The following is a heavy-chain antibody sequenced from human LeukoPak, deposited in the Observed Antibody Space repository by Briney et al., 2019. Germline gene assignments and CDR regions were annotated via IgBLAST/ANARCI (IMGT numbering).Heavy chain of an antibody. Sequence: PGGSLRLSCAVSGFTFSDYYMSWIRQAPGKGLEWLSYISSSGEITYHAESVKGRFSISRDNAKNSLNLQMNSLRVEDTAVYYCARDMMGSGSTRDYWGQGTLVTVSS. V-gene: IGHV3-11*01. D-gene: IGHD3-10*01. J-gene: IGHJ4*02. CDR2: ISSSGEIT. CDR3: ARDMMGSGSTRDY. CDR1: GFTFSDYY.